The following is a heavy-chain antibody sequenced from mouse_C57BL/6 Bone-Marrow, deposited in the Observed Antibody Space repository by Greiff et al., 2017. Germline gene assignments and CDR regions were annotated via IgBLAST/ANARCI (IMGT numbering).Heavy chain of an antibody. V-gene: IGHV1-22*01. CDR1: GYTFTDYN. J-gene: IGHJ1*03. CDR2: INPNNGGT. D-gene: IGHD1-1*01. CDR3: ARGASDYYGSSYWYFDV. Sequence: EVQLQQSGPELVKPGASVKMSCKASGYTFTDYNMHWVKQSHGKSLEWIGYINPNNGGTSYNQKFKGKATLTVNKSSSTAYMELRSLTSEDSAVYYCARGASDYYGSSYWYFDVWGTGTTVTVSS.